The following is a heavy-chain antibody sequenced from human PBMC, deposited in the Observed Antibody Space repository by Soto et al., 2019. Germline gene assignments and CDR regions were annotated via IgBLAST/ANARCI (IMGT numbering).Heavy chain of an antibody. CDR3: ARSSGYYYLEY. CDR1: GYTFTNYA. D-gene: IGHD3-22*01. J-gene: IGHJ4*02. CDR2: INAGNGNT. V-gene: IGHV1-3*01. Sequence: VASVKVSCKASGYTFTNYAMHWVRQAPGQRLEWMGWINAGNGNTKYSQQFQGRVTITRDTSASTAYMELSSLRSEDTAVYYCARSSGYYYLEYWGQGTLVTVSS.